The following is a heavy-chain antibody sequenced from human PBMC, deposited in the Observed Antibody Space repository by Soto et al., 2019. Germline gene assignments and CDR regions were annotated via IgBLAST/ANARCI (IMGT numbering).Heavy chain of an antibody. CDR2: IYTCWSS. CDR1: GGSSGRDY. Sequence: KPSETLSLTCAVSGGSSGRDYLSWVGQSAGKGLEWIGRIYTCWSSNYNPSLKSRVTLSAAPSKNQFSLKLSSVTAPDTAVYWCERGEEVIQFWAYHYRMYVRGQGATVTVSS. CDR3: ERGEEVIQFWAYHYRMYV. D-gene: IGHD3-16*02. V-gene: IGHV4-4*07. J-gene: IGHJ6*02.